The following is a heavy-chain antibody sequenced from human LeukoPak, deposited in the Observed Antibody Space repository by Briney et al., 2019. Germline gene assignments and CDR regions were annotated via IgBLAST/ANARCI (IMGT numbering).Heavy chain of an antibody. CDR2: INTNTGNP. CDR3: ARDRIGAMGINFDY. CDR1: GYSFTAYA. D-gene: IGHD5-12*01. Sequence: GASVKVSCKASGYSFTAYAMNWVRQAPGQGLEWMGWINTNTGNPTYAQGFTGRFVFSLDTSVSTAYLQISSLKAEDTAVYYCARDRIGAMGINFDYWGQGTLVTVSS. J-gene: IGHJ4*02. V-gene: IGHV7-4-1*02.